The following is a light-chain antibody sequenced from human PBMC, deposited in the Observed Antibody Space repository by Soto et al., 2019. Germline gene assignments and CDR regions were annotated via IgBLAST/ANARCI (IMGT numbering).Light chain of an antibody. J-gene: IGKJ2*01. V-gene: IGKV2-28*01. Sequence: DIVMTQSPLSLPVTPGEPASISCRSSQSLLHSNGYNYLDWYLQKPGQSPQLLIYLGSNRASGVPDPFSGSGSGTDFTLKISRVEAEDVGVYYCLQALQTPEYTFGQGTKLEIK. CDR1: QSLLHSNGYNY. CDR2: LGS. CDR3: LQALQTPEYT.